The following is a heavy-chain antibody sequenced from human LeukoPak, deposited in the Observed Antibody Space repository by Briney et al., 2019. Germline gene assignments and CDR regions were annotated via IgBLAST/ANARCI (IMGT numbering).Heavy chain of an antibody. CDR2: INPNSGGT. CDR3: ARDWARNNWFDP. D-gene: IGHD3-16*01. J-gene: IGHJ5*02. CDR1: GYTFTSYY. V-gene: IGHV1-2*02. Sequence: ASVKVSCKASGYTFTSYYMHWVRQAPGQGLEWMGWINPNSGGTNYAQKFQGRVTMTRDTSITTAYMELSRLRSDDTAVYYCARDWARNNWFDPWGQGTLVTVSS.